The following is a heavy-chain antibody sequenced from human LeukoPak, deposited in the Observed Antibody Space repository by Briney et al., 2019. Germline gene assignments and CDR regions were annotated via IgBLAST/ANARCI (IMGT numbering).Heavy chain of an antibody. J-gene: IGHJ4*02. CDR1: GFTFSTYA. Sequence: GGSLRLSCAASGFTFSTYAMTWVRQAPGKGLEWVSDISGTGGRTYYADSVKGQFTISRDNSKNTVDLLMNSLRAEDTAIYYCARDVPYYYDSSGYYSPFDCWGQGTLVTVSS. CDR3: ARDVPYYYDSSGYYSPFDC. CDR2: ISGTGGRT. V-gene: IGHV3-23*01. D-gene: IGHD3-22*01.